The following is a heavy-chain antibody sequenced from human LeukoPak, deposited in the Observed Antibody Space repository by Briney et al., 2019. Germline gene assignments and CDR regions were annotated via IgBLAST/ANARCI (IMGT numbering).Heavy chain of an antibody. V-gene: IGHV3-30*02. J-gene: IGHJ5*02. D-gene: IGHD2-15*01. CDR2: IRYDGSNK. Sequence: PGGSLRLSCAASGFTFSSYGMRWVRQAPGKGLEWVAFIRYDGSNKYYTDSVKGRFTISRDNSKNTLYLQMNSLRAEDTAVYYCAKDRSRDLVVGYNWFDPWGQGTLVIVSS. CDR3: AKDRSRDLVVGYNWFDP. CDR1: GFTFSSYG.